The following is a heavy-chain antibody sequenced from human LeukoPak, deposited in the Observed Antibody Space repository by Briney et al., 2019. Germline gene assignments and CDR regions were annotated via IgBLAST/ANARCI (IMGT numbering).Heavy chain of an antibody. Sequence: GGSLRLSCAASGFTFSDYYMSWIRQAPGKGLEWLSYISSSGSTIHYADSVKGRFTISRDNSKNSLYLQLNSLRAEDTAVYYCATCGYYDILTGYHGGYFDSWGQGTLVTVSS. CDR2: ISSSGSTI. D-gene: IGHD3-9*01. J-gene: IGHJ4*02. CDR3: ATCGYYDILTGYHGGYFDS. CDR1: GFTFSDYY. V-gene: IGHV3-11*01.